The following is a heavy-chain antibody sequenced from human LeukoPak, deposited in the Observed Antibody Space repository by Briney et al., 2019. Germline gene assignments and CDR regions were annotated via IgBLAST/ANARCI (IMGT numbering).Heavy chain of an antibody. CDR1: GGTFSSYA. J-gene: IGHJ6*02. CDR3: ARGRGDYYYYGMDV. Sequence: ASVKVSCKASGGTFSSYAISWVRQAPGQGLEWMGRIIPILGIANYAQKCQGRVTITADKSTSTAYMELSSLRSEDTAVYYCARGRGDYYYYGMDVWGQGTTVTVSS. CDR2: IIPILGIA. V-gene: IGHV1-69*10.